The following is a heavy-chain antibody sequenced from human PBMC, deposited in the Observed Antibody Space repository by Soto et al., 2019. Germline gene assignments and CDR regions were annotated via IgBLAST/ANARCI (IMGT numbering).Heavy chain of an antibody. J-gene: IGHJ5*02. Sequence: PSETLSLTCAVSGYSISSSNWWGWIRQPPGKGLEWIGYIYYSGTTYYNPSLKGRVTMSVDTSKNQLSLKLSSVTAADTAVYYCARHGLSRSSDGFAPWGKGPLVTVSS. D-gene: IGHD6-13*01. CDR1: GYSISSSNW. V-gene: IGHV4-28*01. CDR2: IYYSGTT. CDR3: ARHGLSRSSDGFAP.